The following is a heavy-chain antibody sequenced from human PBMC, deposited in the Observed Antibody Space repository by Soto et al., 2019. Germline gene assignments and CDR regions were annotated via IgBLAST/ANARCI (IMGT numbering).Heavy chain of an antibody. CDR1: GGTFSSYA. V-gene: IGHV1-69*13. CDR2: IIPIFGTA. CDR3: ARVEDNYYDSSGYGSLGFDY. J-gene: IGHJ4*02. D-gene: IGHD3-22*01. Sequence: GASVKVSCKASGGTFSSYAISWVRQAPGQGLEWMGGIIPIFGTASYAQKFQGRVTITADESTSTAYMELSSLRSEDTAVYYCARVEDNYYDSSGYGSLGFDYWGQGTLVTVSS.